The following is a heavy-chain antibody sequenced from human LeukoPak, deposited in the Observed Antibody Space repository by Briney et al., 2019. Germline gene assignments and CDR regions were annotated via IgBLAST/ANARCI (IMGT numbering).Heavy chain of an antibody. Sequence: SVKVSCKASGGTFSSYAISWVRQAPGQGLEWMGRIIPIFGTANYAQKFQGRVTITTDESTSTAYMELSSLRSEDTAVYYCARGHNSGYDMYYYDAYYYYYMDAWGKGTTVTVSS. CDR3: ARGHNSGYDMYYYDAYYYYYMDA. CDR2: IIPIFGTA. CDR1: GGTFSSYA. V-gene: IGHV1-69*05. D-gene: IGHD3-22*01. J-gene: IGHJ6*03.